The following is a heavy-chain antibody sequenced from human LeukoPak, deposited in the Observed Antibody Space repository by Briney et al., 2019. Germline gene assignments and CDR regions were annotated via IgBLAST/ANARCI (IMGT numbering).Heavy chain of an antibody. CDR2: ITGSGGNT. J-gene: IGHJ4*02. D-gene: IGHD3-9*01. CDR1: GFTFSSYA. CDR3: TKRVGSAGYFPDDY. Sequence: GGSLRLSCAASGFTFSSYAMGGVRQAPGKGLGGVSSITGSGGNTYQADSVKGRFTIPRDNSKYTLYLQMDSLRAEDTPRYYCTKRVGSAGYFPDDYWGQGALVTVSS. V-gene: IGHV3-23*01.